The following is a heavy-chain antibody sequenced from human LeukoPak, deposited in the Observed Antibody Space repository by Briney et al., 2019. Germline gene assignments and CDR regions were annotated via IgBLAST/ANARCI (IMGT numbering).Heavy chain of an antibody. CDR2: ISIYNTNT. D-gene: IGHD3-22*01. Sequence: AASVKVSCKASGYTFTGYYMHWVRQAPGQGLEWMGWISIYNTNTNYAQNLQGRVTMTTDTSTSTTYMELRSLRSDDTAVYYCARPPRYYFDSSGYYYAYWGQGTLVTVSS. V-gene: IGHV1-18*04. CDR3: ARPPRYYFDSSGYYYAY. CDR1: GYTFTGYY. J-gene: IGHJ4*02.